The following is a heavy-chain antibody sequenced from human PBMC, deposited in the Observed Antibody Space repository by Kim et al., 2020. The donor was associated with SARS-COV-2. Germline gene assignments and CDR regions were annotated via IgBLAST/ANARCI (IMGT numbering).Heavy chain of an antibody. CDR3: ASRRGSSGYYIAFDI. CDR1: GFTFSDYY. CDR2: ISSSGSTI. Sequence: GGSLRLSCAASGFTFSDYYMSWIRQAPGKGLEWVSYISSSGSTIYYADSVKGRFTISRDNAKNSLYLQMNSLRAEDTAVYYCASRRGSSGYYIAFDIWGQGTMVTVSS. D-gene: IGHD3-22*01. V-gene: IGHV3-11*01. J-gene: IGHJ3*02.